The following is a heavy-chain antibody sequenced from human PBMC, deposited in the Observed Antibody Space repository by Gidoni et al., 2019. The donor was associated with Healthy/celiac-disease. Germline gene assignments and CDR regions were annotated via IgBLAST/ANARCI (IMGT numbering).Heavy chain of an antibody. Sequence: TFTSYGISWVRQAPGQGLEWMGWISAYNGNTNYAQKLQGRVTMTTDTSTSTAYMELRSLRSDDTAVYYCARGGDSGYGAFPDAFDIWGQGPMVTVSS. CDR3: ARGGDSGYGAFPDAFDI. CDR1: TFTSYG. J-gene: IGHJ3*02. V-gene: IGHV1-18*04. D-gene: IGHD5-12*01. CDR2: ISAYNGNT.